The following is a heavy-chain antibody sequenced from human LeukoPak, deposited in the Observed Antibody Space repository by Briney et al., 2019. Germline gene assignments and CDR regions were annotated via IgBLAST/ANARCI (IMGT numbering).Heavy chain of an antibody. CDR1: GYTFTSYA. CDR3: ARGLFSSGWLDY. CDR2: SNGGNGNT. J-gene: IGHJ4*02. Sequence: GASVKVSCKASGYTFTSYAMHWVRQGPGQGLEWMGWSNGGNGNTKYSQEFQGRVTITRDTSASTAYMELSSLRSEDMAVYYCARGLFSSGWLDYWGQGTLVTVSS. V-gene: IGHV1-3*02. D-gene: IGHD6-19*01.